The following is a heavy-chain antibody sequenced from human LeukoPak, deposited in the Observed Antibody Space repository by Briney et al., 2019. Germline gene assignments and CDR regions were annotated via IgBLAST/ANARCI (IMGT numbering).Heavy chain of an antibody. V-gene: IGHV1-2*02. D-gene: IGHD6-13*01. CDR2: INSNSGDT. CDR1: GYTFIYYY. CDR3: ARIGISARGTNFHH. Sequence: GASVKVSCKTSGYTFIYYYIHWVRQAPGQGLEWMGWINSNSGDTNYAQKFQGRVTMTRDTSISTAYMELSRLRSDDTALYYCARIGISARGTNFHHWGQGTLVTVSS. J-gene: IGHJ1*01.